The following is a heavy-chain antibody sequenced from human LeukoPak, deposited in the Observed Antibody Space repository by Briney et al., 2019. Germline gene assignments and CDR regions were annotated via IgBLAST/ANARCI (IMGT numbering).Heavy chain of an antibody. Sequence: SETLSLTCTVSGGSISSYYWSWIRQPPGKGLEWIGYIYYSGSTYYNPSLKSRVTISVDTSKNQFSLKLTPVTAADTAVYYCARLIFIAAVGSGIDPWGQGTLVTVSS. CDR3: ARLIFIAAVGSGIDP. D-gene: IGHD6-13*01. J-gene: IGHJ5*02. CDR1: GGSISSYY. CDR2: IYYSGST. V-gene: IGHV4-59*04.